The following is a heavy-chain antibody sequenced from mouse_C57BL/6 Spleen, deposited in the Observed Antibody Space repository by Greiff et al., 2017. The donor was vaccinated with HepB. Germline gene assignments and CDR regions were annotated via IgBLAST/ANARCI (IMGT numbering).Heavy chain of an antibody. Sequence: VQRKQAGEERARNGEEVKRGGKASGEKVKSYGISGGKKRTGQGLEWIGEIYPRSGNTYYNEKFKGKATLTADKSSSTAYMELRSLTSEDSAVYFCARGMITTDAYYYAMDYWGQGTSVTVSS. D-gene: IGHD2-4*01. J-gene: IGHJ4*01. V-gene: IGHV1-81*01. CDR1: GEKVKSYG. CDR2: IYPRSGNT. CDR3: ARGMITTDAYYYAMDY.